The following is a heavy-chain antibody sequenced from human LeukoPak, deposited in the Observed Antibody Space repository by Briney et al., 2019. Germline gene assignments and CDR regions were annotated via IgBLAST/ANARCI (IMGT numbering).Heavy chain of an antibody. CDR3: ARGGDYDYVWGSYRYIDFDY. CDR1: GFTFSNYN. CDR2: ISISSSYI. D-gene: IGHD3-16*02. Sequence: GGSLRLSCAASGFTFSNYNMNWVRQAPGKGLEWVSSISISSSYIYYAESVKGRFTISRDDAKNSLYLQMNSLRAEDTAVYYCARGGDYDYVWGSYRYIDFDYWGQGTLVTVSS. V-gene: IGHV3-21*01. J-gene: IGHJ4*02.